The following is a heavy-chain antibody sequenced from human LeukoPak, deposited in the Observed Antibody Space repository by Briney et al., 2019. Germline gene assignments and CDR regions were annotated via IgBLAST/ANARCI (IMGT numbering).Heavy chain of an antibody. D-gene: IGHD3-22*01. Sequence: PGGSLRLSCAASGFTFSSYSMNWVRQAPGKGLEWVSSISSSSSSYIYYADSVKGRFTISRDNAKNSLYLQMNSLRAEDTAVYYCTRDQYYDSSGYYYPDYWGQGTLVTVSS. V-gene: IGHV3-21*01. CDR1: GFTFSSYS. CDR2: ISSSSSSYI. J-gene: IGHJ4*02. CDR3: TRDQYYDSSGYYYPDY.